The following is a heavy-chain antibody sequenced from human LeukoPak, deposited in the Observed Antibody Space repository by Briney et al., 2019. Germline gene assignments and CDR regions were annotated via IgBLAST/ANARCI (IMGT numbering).Heavy chain of an antibody. V-gene: IGHV3-23*01. CDR3: AKASAGFYYGSGTLPWYFDL. J-gene: IGHJ2*01. Sequence: GGSLRLSCAASGSTFSNYAINWVRQAPGKGLEWVSAVSGSGGNTYYADSVEGRFIIFRDNSKNTVNLQMSSLRAEDTALYYCAKASAGFYYGSGTLPWYFDLWGRGTLVTVSS. D-gene: IGHD3-10*01. CDR2: VSGSGGNT. CDR1: GSTFSNYA.